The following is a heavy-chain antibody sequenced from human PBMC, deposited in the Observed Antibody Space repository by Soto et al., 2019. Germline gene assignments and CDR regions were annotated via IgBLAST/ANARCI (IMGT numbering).Heavy chain of an antibody. D-gene: IGHD1-1*01. CDR2: SDWDDDK. CDR3: AHRDGYRMTWNVKGDAFDI. Sequence: QITLKESGPTLAKPTQNPTLTGSFSGFSLSTSGVGVGWIRQPPGKALEWLPVSDWDDDKGYSPSLKSRLTITKDTPQTQVVLTIANTEPVDTAPYYGAHRDGYRMTWNVKGDAFDICGQGTMVTVSS. CDR1: GFSLSTSGVG. J-gene: IGHJ3*02. V-gene: IGHV2-5*02.